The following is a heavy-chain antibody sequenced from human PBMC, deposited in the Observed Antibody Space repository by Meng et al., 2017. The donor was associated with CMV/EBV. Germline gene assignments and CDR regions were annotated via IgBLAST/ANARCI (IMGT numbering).Heavy chain of an antibody. CDR1: GGSISSVDYY. CDR3: ARTGEYPTFDY. D-gene: IGHD2/OR15-2a*01. CDR2: IYYSGST. V-gene: IGHV4-30-4*08. Sequence: VPMQDSGPGLVTPSQTLSLTCTVSGGSISSVDYYWSWIRQPPGKGLEWIGYIYYSGSTYYNPSLKSRVTISVDTSKNQFSLKLSSVTAADTAVYYCARTGEYPTFDYWGQGTLVTVSS. J-gene: IGHJ4*02.